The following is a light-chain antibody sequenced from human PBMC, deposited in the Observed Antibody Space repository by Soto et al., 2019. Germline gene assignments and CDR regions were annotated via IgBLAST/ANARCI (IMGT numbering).Light chain of an antibody. CDR3: QQYGSSPLT. V-gene: IGKV3-20*01. CDR1: QTVSSNY. J-gene: IGKJ4*01. Sequence: EIVLTQSPGTLSLSPGERATLSCRASQTVSSNYLAWYQQKPGQAPRFLIYVASSRATGIPDRFSGSGSGTDFTLTISRLEPEDFAVYYCQQYGSSPLTFGGGAKVDNK. CDR2: VAS.